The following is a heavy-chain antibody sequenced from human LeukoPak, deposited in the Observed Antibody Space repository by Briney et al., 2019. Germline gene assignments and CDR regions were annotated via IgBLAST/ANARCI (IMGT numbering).Heavy chain of an antibody. J-gene: IGHJ3*02. CDR3: ARGTDYYGSGSYRQDAFDI. CDR2: ISSSGSTI. V-gene: IGHV3-48*03. CDR1: GFTLSSYE. Sequence: GGSLRLSCTASGFTLSSYEMSWIRQAPGKGLEWVSYISSSGSTIYYADSVKGRFTISRDNAKNSLYLQMNSLRAEDTAVYYCARGTDYYGSGSYRQDAFDIWGQGTMVTVSS. D-gene: IGHD3-10*01.